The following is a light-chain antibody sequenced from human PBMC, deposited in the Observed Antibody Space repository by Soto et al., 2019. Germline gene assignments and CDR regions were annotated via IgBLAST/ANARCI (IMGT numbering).Light chain of an antibody. CDR1: SSDVGGYNY. J-gene: IGLJ2*01. Sequence: QSALTQPASVSGSPGQSITFSCTGTSSDVGGYNYVSWYQQHPGKAPKLMIYDVSRRPSGVSNRFSGSKSGNTASLTISGLQAEDEADYYCSSYASTSTPVVFGAGTTLTVL. CDR3: SSYASTSTPVV. V-gene: IGLV2-14*03. CDR2: DVS.